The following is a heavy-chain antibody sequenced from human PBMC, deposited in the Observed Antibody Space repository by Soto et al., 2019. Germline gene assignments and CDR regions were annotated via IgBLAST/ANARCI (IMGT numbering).Heavy chain of an antibody. CDR2: IYYSGST. Sequence: SETLSLTCTVSGGSISSYYWSWIRQPPGKGLEWIGYIYYSGSTNYNPSLKSRVTISVDTSKNQFSLKLSSVTAADTAVYYCARVGLRGSGSYWGWGQGTLVTVSS. CDR3: ARVGLRGSGSYWG. J-gene: IGHJ4*02. D-gene: IGHD3-10*01. V-gene: IGHV4-59*01. CDR1: GGSISSYY.